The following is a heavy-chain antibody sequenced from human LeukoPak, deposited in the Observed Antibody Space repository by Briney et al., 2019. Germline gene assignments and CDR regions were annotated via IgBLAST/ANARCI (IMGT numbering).Heavy chain of an antibody. CDR2: IYYSGST. Sequence: KPSETLSLTCTVSGGSISSYYWSWLRQPPGKGLEWIGYIYYSGSTNYNPSLKSRVTISVDTSKNQFSLEPSSVTAADTAVYYCARGGYSYGYYGMDVWGQGTTVTVSS. V-gene: IGHV4-59*01. CDR1: GGSISSYY. CDR3: ARGGYSYGYYGMDV. D-gene: IGHD5-18*01. J-gene: IGHJ6*02.